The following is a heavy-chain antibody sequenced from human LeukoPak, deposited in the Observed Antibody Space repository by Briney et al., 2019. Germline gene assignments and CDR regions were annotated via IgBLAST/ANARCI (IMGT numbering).Heavy chain of an antibody. Sequence: GGSLRLSCAASGVTFSNLAMHWVRQAPGKGLEWVAVISHHGSDQFYADSVKGRFTISRDNSKNTLLLQMNSLGAEDTAVYYCAAQPCSVGRCYLDDWGQGTLVTVSS. CDR2: ISHHGSDQ. J-gene: IGHJ4*02. V-gene: IGHV3-30*04. D-gene: IGHD2-15*01. CDR1: GVTFSNLA. CDR3: AAQPCSVGRCYLDD.